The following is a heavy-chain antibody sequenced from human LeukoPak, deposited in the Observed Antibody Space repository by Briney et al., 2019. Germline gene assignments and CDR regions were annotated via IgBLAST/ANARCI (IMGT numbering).Heavy chain of an antibody. D-gene: IGHD1-26*01. V-gene: IGHV4-34*01. J-gene: IGHJ4*02. CDR1: GGSFSGYY. CDR2: INHSGST. Sequence: SETLSLTCAVYGGSFSGYYWSWIRQPPGKGLEWIGEINHSGSTNYNPSLKSRVTISVDRSKNQFSLKLSSVTAADTAVYYCARAEAGVGYFDYWGQGTLVTVSS. CDR3: ARAEAGVGYFDY.